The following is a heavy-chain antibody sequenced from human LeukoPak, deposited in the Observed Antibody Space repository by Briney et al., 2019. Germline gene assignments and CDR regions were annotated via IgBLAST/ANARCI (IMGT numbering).Heavy chain of an antibody. CDR3: AKDRRFLEWLFHATLDY. V-gene: IGHV3-30*18. CDR1: GFTFSSYG. J-gene: IGHJ4*02. CDR2: ISYDGSNK. Sequence: GGSLRLSCAASGFTFSSYGMHWVRQAPGKGLEWVAVISYDGSNKYYADSVKGRFTISRDNSKNTLYLQMNSLRAEDTAVYYCAKDRRFLEWLFHATLDYWGQGTLVTVSS. D-gene: IGHD3-3*01.